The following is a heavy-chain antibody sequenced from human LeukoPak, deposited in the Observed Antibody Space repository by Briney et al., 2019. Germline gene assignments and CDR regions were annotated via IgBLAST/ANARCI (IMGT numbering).Heavy chain of an antibody. CDR2: IYTSGST. CDR3: AREVNSSTWRPLDF. Sequence: SESLSLTCTVSGGSISSYYWSWIRQPAGKGLEWIGRIYTSGSTNYNPSLKSRLTMSVDTSNNQFSLKLTSMTAADTAVYYCAREVNSSTWRPLDFWGQGTLVTASS. CDR1: GGSISSYY. V-gene: IGHV4-4*07. J-gene: IGHJ4*02. D-gene: IGHD6-13*01.